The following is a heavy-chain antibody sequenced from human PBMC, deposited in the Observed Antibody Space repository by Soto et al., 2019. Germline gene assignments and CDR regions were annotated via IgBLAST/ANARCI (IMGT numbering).Heavy chain of an antibody. CDR3: ARHDSSGFYVPFDA. CDR2: IYYSGST. CDR1: ISSSSYY. D-gene: IGHD3-22*01. Sequence: QLQLQESGPGLVKPSETLSLTCDISSSSYYWGWIRQPPGKGLEWIGSIYYSGSTYYNPSLKSRVTISVDTSKNQFSLKLSSVTAADTAVYYCARHDSSGFYVPFDAWGLGTLVTVSS. J-gene: IGHJ4*02. V-gene: IGHV4-39*01.